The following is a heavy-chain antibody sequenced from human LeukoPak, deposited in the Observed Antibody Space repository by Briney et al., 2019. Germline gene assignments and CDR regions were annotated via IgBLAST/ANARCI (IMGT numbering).Heavy chain of an antibody. J-gene: IGHJ6*03. CDR2: ISGSGGST. Sequence: GSLRLSCAASGFPLRSYAMSWVRQAPGKGLEWVSAISGSGGSTYYADSVKGRFTISRDNAKNSLYLQMNSLRAEDTAVYYCARGRYYMDVWGKGTTVTVSS. V-gene: IGHV3-23*01. CDR1: GFPLRSYA. CDR3: ARGRYYMDV.